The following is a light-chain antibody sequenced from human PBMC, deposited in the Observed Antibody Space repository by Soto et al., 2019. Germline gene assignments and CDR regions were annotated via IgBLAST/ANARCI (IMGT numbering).Light chain of an antibody. V-gene: IGKV3-20*01. Sequence: EIVLTQSPATLSLSPGERATLSCRASQSVGRTLAWFQQKPGQAPRLLIYDASNRATGIPARFTGSGSGTDFTLTISRLEPDDFAVYYCQHYGRSPMFGQGTRLEIK. CDR2: DAS. J-gene: IGKJ5*01. CDR3: QHYGRSPM. CDR1: QSVGRT.